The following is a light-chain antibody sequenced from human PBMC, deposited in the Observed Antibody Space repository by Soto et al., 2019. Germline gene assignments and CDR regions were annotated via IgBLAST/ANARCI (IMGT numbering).Light chain of an antibody. CDR1: QSVSSN. Sequence: EIVMTQSPATLSVSPGERATLSCRASQSVSSNLAWYQQKPGQAPRLLIYGASTRATGIPARFSGSGSETEFTLTISSLQSEDFAVYYCQQYNNFLSWTFGQGTKVEIK. CDR2: GAS. J-gene: IGKJ1*01. V-gene: IGKV3-15*01. CDR3: QQYNNFLSWT.